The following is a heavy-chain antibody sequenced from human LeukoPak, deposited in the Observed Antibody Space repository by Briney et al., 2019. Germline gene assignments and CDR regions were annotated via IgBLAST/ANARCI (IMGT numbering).Heavy chain of an antibody. D-gene: IGHD1-1*01. CDR2: ISSGGTFM. Sequence: GGSLRPSCAASGFTFSSYSINWVRQAPGKGLEWVSSISSGGTFMYYADSVKGRFTISRDNAKKSVFLQMNSLRAEDSAVYYCAREPTGDYWGQGMLVTVSS. CDR3: AREPTGDY. J-gene: IGHJ4*02. CDR1: GFTFSSYS. V-gene: IGHV3-21*01.